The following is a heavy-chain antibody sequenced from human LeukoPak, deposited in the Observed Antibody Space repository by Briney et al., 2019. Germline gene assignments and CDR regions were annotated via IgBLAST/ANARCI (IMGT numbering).Heavy chain of an antibody. Sequence: GGSLRLSCVASGFIFSSYGMHWVRQAPGKGLEWVAVIWFDGSSEYYADSVKGRFTISRDNAKNSLYLQMNSLRAEDTAVYYCARIGAGSSRDYWGQGTLVTVSS. D-gene: IGHD6-13*01. CDR2: IWFDGSSE. V-gene: IGHV3-33*03. CDR3: ARIGAGSSRDY. J-gene: IGHJ4*02. CDR1: GFIFSSYG.